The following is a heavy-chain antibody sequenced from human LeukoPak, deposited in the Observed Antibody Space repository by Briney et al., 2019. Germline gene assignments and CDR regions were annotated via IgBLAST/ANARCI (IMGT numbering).Heavy chain of an antibody. CDR3: ATWGSSGWLFDF. CDR1: GGSISSYY. Sequence: SENLSLTCTVSGGSISSYYWSWIRQPPGKGLEWIGYVYDSGNTNYNPSLKSRVTMSIDTSKNQISLKLSSVTTADTAVYYCATWGSSGWLFDFWGQGTLVTVSS. J-gene: IGHJ4*02. V-gene: IGHV4-59*01. CDR2: VYDSGNT. D-gene: IGHD6-19*01.